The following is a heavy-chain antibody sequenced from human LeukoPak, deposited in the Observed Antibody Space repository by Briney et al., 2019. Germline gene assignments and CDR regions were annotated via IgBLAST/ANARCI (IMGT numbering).Heavy chain of an antibody. V-gene: IGHV3-23*01. CDR3: AKGATGTTVTTDY. CDR2: ISGSCGST. Sequence: VSAISGSCGSTYYADSVKGRFTISRDNSKNTLYLQMNSLRAEDTAVYYCAKGATGTTVTTDYWGQGTLVTVSS. J-gene: IGHJ4*02. D-gene: IGHD4-17*01.